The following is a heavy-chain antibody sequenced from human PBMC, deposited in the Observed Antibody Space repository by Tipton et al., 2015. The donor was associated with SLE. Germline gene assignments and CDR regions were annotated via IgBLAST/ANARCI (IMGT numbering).Heavy chain of an antibody. D-gene: IGHD2-15*01. V-gene: IGHV4-61*01. CDR3: ARGSVVADDF. Sequence: TLSLTCTVSGGSISSSSYYWNWFRQTPGKGLEWIGYIHYNRDTNYHPSLKSRVTISVDTSKNQLSLKLTSMTAADTAEYYCARGSVVADDFWGQGSLVTVCS. CDR2: IHYNRDT. CDR1: GGSISSSSYY. J-gene: IGHJ4*02.